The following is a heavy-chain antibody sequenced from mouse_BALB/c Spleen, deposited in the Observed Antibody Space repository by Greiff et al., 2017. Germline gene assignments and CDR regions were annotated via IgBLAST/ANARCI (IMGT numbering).Heavy chain of an antibody. CDR3: SRSYYGSSLFDY. V-gene: IGHV1-4*02. CDR1: GYTFTSYT. D-gene: IGHD1-1*01. J-gene: IGHJ2*01. CDR2: INPSSGYT. Sequence: VQLQESAAELARPGASVKMSCKASGYTFTSYTMHWVKQRPGQGLEWIGYINPSSGYTEYNQKFKDKTTLTADKSSSTAYMQLSSLTSEDSAVYYCSRSYYGSSLFDYWGQGTTLTVSS.